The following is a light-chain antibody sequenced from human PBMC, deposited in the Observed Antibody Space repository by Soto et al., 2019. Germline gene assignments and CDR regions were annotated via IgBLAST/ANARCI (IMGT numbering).Light chain of an antibody. CDR2: GAS. Sequence: EXVLTQSPGTLSLSPGERATLSCRASQSVSSNYLTWYQQKPGQAPRLLIYGASSRATDIPDRFSGSGSGTDFTLTISRLEPEDFAVYYCQQYDSSPVTFGQGTKLEIK. V-gene: IGKV3-20*01. J-gene: IGKJ2*01. CDR3: QQYDSSPVT. CDR1: QSVSSNY.